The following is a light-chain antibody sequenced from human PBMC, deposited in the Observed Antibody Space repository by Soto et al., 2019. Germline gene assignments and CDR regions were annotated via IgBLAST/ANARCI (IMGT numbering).Light chain of an antibody. Sequence: EIVLTQSPVTLSLSPLERATLSCIASQSVSSSYLAWYQQKPGQAPRLLIYGASSRATGIPDRFSGSGSGTDFTLTISRLEPEDFAVYYCQQYGSSLTWTFGQGTKVDIK. J-gene: IGKJ1*01. CDR2: GAS. CDR3: QQYGSSLTWT. V-gene: IGKV3-20*01. CDR1: QSVSSSY.